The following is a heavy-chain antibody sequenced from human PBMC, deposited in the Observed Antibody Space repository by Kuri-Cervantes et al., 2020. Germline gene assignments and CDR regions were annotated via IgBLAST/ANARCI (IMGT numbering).Heavy chain of an antibody. CDR2: IRSKANSYAT. V-gene: IGHV3-73*01. CDR3: TRLGYSSGWSC. CDR1: GFTFGDYA. D-gene: IGHD6-19*01. Sequence: GGSLRLSCTASGFTFGDYAMSWFRQAPGKGLEWVGRIRSKANSYATAYAASVKGRFTISRDDSKNTAYPQMNSLKTEDTAVYCCTRLGYSSGWSCWGQGTLVTVSS. J-gene: IGHJ4*02.